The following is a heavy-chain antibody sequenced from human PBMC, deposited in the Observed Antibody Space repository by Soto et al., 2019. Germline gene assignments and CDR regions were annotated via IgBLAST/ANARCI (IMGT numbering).Heavy chain of an antibody. Sequence: SETLSLTCTVSGGSISSYYWSWIRQPPGKGLEWIGYIYYSGSTNYNPSLKSRVTISVDTSKNQFSLKLGSVTAADTAVYYCARADGSGYYSRNYYSYMDVWGKGTTVTVSS. CDR1: GGSISSYY. D-gene: IGHD3-3*01. CDR2: IYYSGST. CDR3: ARADGSGYYSRNYYSYMDV. J-gene: IGHJ6*03. V-gene: IGHV4-59*01.